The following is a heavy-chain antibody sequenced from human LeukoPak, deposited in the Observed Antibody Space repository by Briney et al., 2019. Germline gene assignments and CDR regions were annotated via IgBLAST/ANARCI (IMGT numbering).Heavy chain of an antibody. J-gene: IGHJ4*02. CDR3: AKGSSGGRPYYFDY. V-gene: IGHV3-23*01. D-gene: IGHD3-22*01. CDR1: GFTFRSYA. CDR2: ISNDGVYT. Sequence: PGGSLRLSCVASGFTFRSYAMSWVRQSPGKGLEWISAISNDGVYTFHADSVKGRLTTSRDNSKNTLYLQMDSLRAEDTAIYYCAKGSSGGRPYYFDYWGQGTLVTVSS.